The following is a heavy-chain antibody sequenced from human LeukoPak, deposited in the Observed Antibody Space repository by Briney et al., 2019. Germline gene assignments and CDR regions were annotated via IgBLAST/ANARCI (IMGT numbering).Heavy chain of an antibody. V-gene: IGHV4-34*01. Sequence: SDTLSLTCAVYGGSFSGCYWSWIRQPPGKGLEWIGEINHSGSTNYNPSLKSRVTISVDTSKNQFSLKLSSVTAADTAVYYCARRLKWLRLCYAFDIWGQGTMVTVSS. D-gene: IGHD5-12*01. CDR3: ARRLKWLRLCYAFDI. J-gene: IGHJ3*02. CDR1: GGSFSGCY. CDR2: INHSGST.